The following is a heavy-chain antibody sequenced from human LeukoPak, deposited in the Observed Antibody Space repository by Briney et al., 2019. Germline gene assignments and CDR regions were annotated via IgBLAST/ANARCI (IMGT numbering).Heavy chain of an antibody. CDR2: MNPNSGNT. D-gene: IGHD3-10*01. V-gene: IGHV1-8*02. CDR3: ARGTSISRYSPNKNNWFDP. J-gene: IGHJ5*02. Sequence: ASVKVSCKTSGYTFTGYYMHWVRQAPGQGLEWMGWMNPNSGNTGYAQKFQGRVTMTRNTSISTAYMELSSLRSEDTAVYYCARGTSISRYSPNKNNWFDPWGQGTLVTVSS. CDR1: GYTFTGYY.